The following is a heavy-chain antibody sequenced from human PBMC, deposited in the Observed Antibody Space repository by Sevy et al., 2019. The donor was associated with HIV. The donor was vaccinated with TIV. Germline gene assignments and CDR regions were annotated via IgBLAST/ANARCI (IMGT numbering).Heavy chain of an antibody. CDR2: IKSKTDGGTT. CDR3: TTDSRGRGRSGLLDY. D-gene: IGHD3-10*01. CDR1: GFTFSNAW. Sequence: GGSLRLSCAASGFTFSNAWMSWVRQAPGKGLEWVGRIKSKTDGGTTDYAEHVKGRFTISRDDSKNTLYLQMNSLKTEDTAIYYCTTDSRGRGRSGLLDYWGQGTLVTVSS. V-gene: IGHV3-15*01. J-gene: IGHJ4*02.